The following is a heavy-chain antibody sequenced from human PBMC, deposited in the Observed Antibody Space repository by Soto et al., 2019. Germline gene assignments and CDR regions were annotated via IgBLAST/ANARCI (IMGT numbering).Heavy chain of an antibody. D-gene: IGHD3-3*01. CDR1: GGSISSCGYS. J-gene: IGHJ5*02. CDR2: IDDSSRN. Sequence: TLSLTCAVSGGSISSCGYSWVWMRQPTGQGLEGVVYIDDSSRNYDNPSLNSLITTTVNTTKNQFSLKISSVTAAATAVYYCVRPVLERLFNWFDPWGQGALVTVSS. V-gene: IGHV4-30-2*01. CDR3: VRPVLERLFNWFDP.